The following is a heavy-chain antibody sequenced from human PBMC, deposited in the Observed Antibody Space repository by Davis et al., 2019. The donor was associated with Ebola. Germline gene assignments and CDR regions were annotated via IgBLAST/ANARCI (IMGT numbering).Heavy chain of an antibody. V-gene: IGHV3-23*01. D-gene: IGHD6-19*01. J-gene: IGHJ4*02. Sequence: GESLKISCAASGSTFSSYAMYWVRQAPGKGLEWVSAISGSGRTTYYADSVRGRFIISRDKSNNTLYLDMNSLRVDDTAVYYCATTQWLREFDNWGQGTLVTVSS. CDR2: ISGSGRTT. CDR1: GSTFSSYA. CDR3: ATTQWLREFDN.